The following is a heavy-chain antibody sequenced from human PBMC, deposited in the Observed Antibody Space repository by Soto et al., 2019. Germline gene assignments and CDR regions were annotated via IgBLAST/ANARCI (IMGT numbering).Heavy chain of an antibody. V-gene: IGHV1-2*02. D-gene: IGHD1-26*01. Sequence: QVQLVQSGTEVKRPGDSVKVSCKASGYTFTGYYVHWVRQAPGQGLEWMGWINPNSGDTYLAQRFQGRVTMNRDTSIVTAYMELRGVTSDDTAEYYCAKGGAIVAAGTRVYLYNAMDVWGQGTTVTVSS. J-gene: IGHJ6*02. CDR2: INPNSGDT. CDR3: AKGGAIVAAGTRVYLYNAMDV. CDR1: GYTFTGYY.